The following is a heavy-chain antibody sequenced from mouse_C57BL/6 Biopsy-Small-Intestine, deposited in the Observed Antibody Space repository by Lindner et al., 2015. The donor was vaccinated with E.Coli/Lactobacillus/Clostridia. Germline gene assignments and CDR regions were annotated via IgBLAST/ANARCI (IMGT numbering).Heavy chain of an antibody. J-gene: IGHJ4*01. D-gene: IGHD4-1*02. Sequence: SVKVSCKAPGYFFAANGITWVRQAPGQGPEWMGWISGYDGDRKIAQKFQDRVALTTDTDRATTYLELRSLRSDDTAVYYCAREPRISTTGELDYWGQGTPVTVSS. V-gene: IGHV1S126*01. CDR3: AREPRISTTGELDY. CDR1: GYFFAANG. CDR2: ISGYDGDR.